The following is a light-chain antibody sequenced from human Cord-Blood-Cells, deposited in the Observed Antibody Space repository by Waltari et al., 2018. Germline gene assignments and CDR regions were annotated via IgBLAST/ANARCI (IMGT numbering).Light chain of an antibody. Sequence: QSVLTQPHSLSGAPGQRVTISCTGSSSNIGAGYDVHWYQQLPGTAPKLLIYGNSNRPSGVPDRFSGSKSGTSASLAITGLQAEDEADYYCQSYDSSLSGVVFGGGTKLTVL. J-gene: IGLJ2*01. CDR1: SSNIGAGYD. CDR2: GNS. CDR3: QSYDSSLSGVV. V-gene: IGLV1-40*01.